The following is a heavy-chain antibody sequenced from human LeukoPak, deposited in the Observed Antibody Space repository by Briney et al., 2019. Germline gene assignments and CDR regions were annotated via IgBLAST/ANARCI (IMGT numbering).Heavy chain of an antibody. CDR2: IWYDGSKT. D-gene: IGHD2-21*01. Sequence: GGSLRLSCAASGFTFSNYGMHWVRQTPGKGLEWVAVIWYDGSKTYYADSVKGRFTISRDNSQNTLYLQMNNLRAEDSAVYYCALWWQVDAYFDYWGQGTLVTVSS. CDR3: ALWWQVDAYFDY. J-gene: IGHJ4*02. V-gene: IGHV3-33*01. CDR1: GFTFSNYG.